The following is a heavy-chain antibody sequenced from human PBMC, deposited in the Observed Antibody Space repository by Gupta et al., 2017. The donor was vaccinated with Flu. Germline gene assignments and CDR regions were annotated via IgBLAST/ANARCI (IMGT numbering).Heavy chain of an antibody. CDR3: AKAGVGGYYF. Sequence: SCAASRFTLSSYGMHWVRQAPGKGLEWVAGISDEGSNKYYTDSVKGRFNISRDNSKNTLYLQMNSLRAEDTAVYYCAKAGVGGYYFWGQGTLVTVSS. CDR2: ISDEGSNK. D-gene: IGHD3-3*01. V-gene: IGHV3-30*18. CDR1: RFTLSSYG. J-gene: IGHJ4*02.